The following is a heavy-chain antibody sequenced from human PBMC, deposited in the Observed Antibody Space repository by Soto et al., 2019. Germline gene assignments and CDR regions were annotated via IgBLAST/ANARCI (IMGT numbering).Heavy chain of an antibody. J-gene: IGHJ4*02. CDR2: IFYSGST. CDR1: GVSLTSGTYY. Sequence: SETLSLTCSVSGVSLTSGTYYWSWIRQHPGKGLEWIGCIFYSGSTDYNPSLKSRVNISVDTSKNQFSLKLSSVTAADTAVYYCASTEDFFDYWGQGTLVTAPQ. CDR3: ASTEDFFDY. V-gene: IGHV4-31*03.